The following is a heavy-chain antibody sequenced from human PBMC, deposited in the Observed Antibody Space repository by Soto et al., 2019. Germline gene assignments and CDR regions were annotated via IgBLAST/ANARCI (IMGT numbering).Heavy chain of an antibody. CDR1: GASITGTSY. Sequence: LSLTCTVSGASITGTSYWSWIRQPAGKGLEWIGRFSLSGTTNYNPSLRSRVTMSADVSKNQFSLRLTSVTAADTALYYCARGMKKPGAPAWYYFDSWGQGTLVTVSS. CDR2: FSLSGTT. D-gene: IGHD2-8*02. CDR3: ARGMKKPGAPAWYYFDS. V-gene: IGHV4-4*07. J-gene: IGHJ4*02.